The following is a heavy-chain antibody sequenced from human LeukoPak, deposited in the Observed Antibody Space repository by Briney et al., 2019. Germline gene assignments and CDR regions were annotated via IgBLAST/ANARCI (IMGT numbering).Heavy chain of an antibody. V-gene: IGHV4-59*02. D-gene: IGHD2/OR15-2a*01. CDR2: LSYTGKT. CDR1: GVSVSTSH. J-gene: IGHJ4*02. CDR3: SEGYFEPFDH. Sequence: SETLSLTCNVSGVSVSTSHWNWIRHRPGKGLEWIGCLSYTGKTDYKPSLKSRVSISLGSSNNHFSLKLTSVTAADTAVYYCSEGYFEPFDHWGQGILVTVSS.